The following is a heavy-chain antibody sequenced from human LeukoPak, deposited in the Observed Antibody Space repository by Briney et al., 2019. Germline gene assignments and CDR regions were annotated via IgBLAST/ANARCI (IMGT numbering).Heavy chain of an antibody. CDR1: GGSISSYY. CDR3: ASSPMVRGYYYYGMDV. D-gene: IGHD5-18*01. CDR2: IDYSGST. J-gene: IGHJ6*02. V-gene: IGHV4-59*08. Sequence: SETLSLTCTVSGGSISSYYWSWIRQPPGKGLEWIGYIDYSGSTNYNPSLKSRVTISVDTPKNQFSLKLSSVTAADTAVYYCASSPMVRGYYYYGMDVWGQGTTVTVSS.